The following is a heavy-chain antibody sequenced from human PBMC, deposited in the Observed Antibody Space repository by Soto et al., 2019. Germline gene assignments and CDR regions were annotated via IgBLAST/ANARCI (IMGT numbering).Heavy chain of an antibody. CDR1: GFTFSTYW. J-gene: IGHJ4*02. Sequence: PGGSLRLSCAASGFTFSTYWMSWVRQAPGKGLEWVANIKQDGSERYYVDSVKGRFPISRDNAKNSLYLQMNSLRGEDTAVYYCATDSGTSDYWGQGTLVTVSS. CDR2: IKQDGSER. D-gene: IGHD1-1*01. CDR3: ATDSGTSDY. V-gene: IGHV3-7*01.